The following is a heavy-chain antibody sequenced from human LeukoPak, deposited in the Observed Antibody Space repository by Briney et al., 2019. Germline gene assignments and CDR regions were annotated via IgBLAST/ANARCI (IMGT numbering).Heavy chain of an antibody. CDR1: GDIVSSSSAA. D-gene: IGHD6-13*01. CDR3: ARGAPGTQRLDY. J-gene: IGHJ4*02. V-gene: IGHV6-1*01. CDR2: TYYRSKWYD. Sequence: SQTLSLTCAISGDIVSSSSAAWNWIRQSPSRGLGWLGRTYYRSKWYDEYAVSVKSRITINPDTSKNQFSLQLNSVTPEDTAVYYCARGAPGTQRLDYWGQGTLVAVSS.